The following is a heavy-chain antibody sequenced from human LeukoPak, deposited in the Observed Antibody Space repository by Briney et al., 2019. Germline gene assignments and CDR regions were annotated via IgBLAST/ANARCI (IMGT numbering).Heavy chain of an antibody. CDR2: IYYDDSET. J-gene: IGHJ5*02. CDR3: GXXXXXXXXXXXXXXSXXXXFDP. V-gene: IGHV5-51*01. Sequence: XGXGRQMPGKXLGXMGVIYYDDSETQYSPSFQGQVTISVDKSISTVYLQWSALKASDSAIYYCGXXXXXXXXXXXXXXSXXXXFDPWGXGXLVTVSS.